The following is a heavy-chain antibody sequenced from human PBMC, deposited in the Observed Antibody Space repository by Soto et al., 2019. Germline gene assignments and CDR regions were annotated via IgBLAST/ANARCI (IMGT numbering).Heavy chain of an antibody. J-gene: IGHJ6*02. V-gene: IGHV4-59*01. CDR1: GGSISSYY. CDR2: IYYSGST. CDR3: ARVSSDFWSGYYTGSPYYYFYGMDV. D-gene: IGHD3-3*01. Sequence: SGTLSLTCTASGGSISSYYWSWIRQPPGKGLEWIGYIYYSGSTNYNPSLKSRVTISVDTSKDQFSLKLSSVTAADTAVYYCARVSSDFWSGYYTGSPYYYFYGMDVWGQGTLVTVSS.